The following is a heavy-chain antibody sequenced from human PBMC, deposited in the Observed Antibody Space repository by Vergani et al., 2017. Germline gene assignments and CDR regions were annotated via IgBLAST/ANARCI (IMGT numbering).Heavy chain of an antibody. CDR3: AKDHMTTVSCHWFDP. V-gene: IGHV3-11*06. Sequence: QVQLVESGGGLVKPGGSLRLSCAASGFTFSDYYMSWIRQAPGKGLEWVSYISSSSSYTNYADSVKGRFTISRDNAKNSLYLQMNSLRAEDTAVYYCAKDHMTTVSCHWFDPWGQGTLVTVSS. CDR2: ISSSSSYT. J-gene: IGHJ5*02. CDR1: GFTFSDYY. D-gene: IGHD4-11*01.